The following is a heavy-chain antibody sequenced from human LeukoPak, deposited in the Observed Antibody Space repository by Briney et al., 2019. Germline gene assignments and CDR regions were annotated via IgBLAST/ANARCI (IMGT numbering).Heavy chain of an antibody. Sequence: PSETLSLTCTVSGYSISSGYYWGWIRQPPGKGLEWIGSIYHSGSTYYNPSLKSRVTISVDTSKNQFSLKLSSVTAADTAVYYCARESGFGELWDYWGQGTLVTVSS. CDR2: IYHSGST. D-gene: IGHD3-10*01. J-gene: IGHJ4*02. V-gene: IGHV4-38-2*02. CDR3: ARESGFGELWDY. CDR1: GYSISSGYY.